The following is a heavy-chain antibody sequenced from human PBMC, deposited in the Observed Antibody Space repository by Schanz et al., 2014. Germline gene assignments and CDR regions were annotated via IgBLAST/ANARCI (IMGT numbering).Heavy chain of an antibody. J-gene: IGHJ6*02. CDR2: INPSSGTT. Sequence: QVQLVQSGAEAKKPGVSVKVSCKASGYTFTTYYIHWVRQAPGQGLEWMGKINPSSGTTRIAQNFQGRLTVTRDTSTSTVYMELSSLRSDDTAVYYCVRDAGWAFGDYHDMDVWGQGTSVTVSS. CDR1: GYTFTTYY. CDR3: VRDAGWAFGDYHDMDV. D-gene: IGHD3-10*01. V-gene: IGHV1-46*01.